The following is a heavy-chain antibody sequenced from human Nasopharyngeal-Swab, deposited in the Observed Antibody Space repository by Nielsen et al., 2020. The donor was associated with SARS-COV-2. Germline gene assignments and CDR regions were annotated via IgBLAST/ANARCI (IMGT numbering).Heavy chain of an antibody. J-gene: IGHJ4*02. CDR2: VHSSGST. V-gene: IGHV4-59*01. D-gene: IGHD3-3*01. CDR3: ARDIEEWLVVPSLSFDY. Sequence: SETLSLTCTVSGGSLTGYHWNWIRQPPGKGLEWIGYVHSSGSTTYNTTLKGRITLSVDTSKNQFSLRLTSVTAADTAVYYCARDIEEWLVVPSLSFDYWGQGTLVTVSS. CDR1: GGSLTGYH.